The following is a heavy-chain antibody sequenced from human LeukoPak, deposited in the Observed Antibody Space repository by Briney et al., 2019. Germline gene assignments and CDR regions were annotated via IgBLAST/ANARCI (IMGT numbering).Heavy chain of an antibody. CDR2: INHSGST. CDR1: GGSFSGYY. Sequence: SETLSLTCAVYGGSFSGYYWSWIRQPPGKGLEWIGEINHSGSTNYNPSLKSRVTISVDTSKKQFSLKLSSVTAADTAVYYCARDSNYYGMDVWGQGTTVTVSS. V-gene: IGHV4-34*01. J-gene: IGHJ6*02. CDR3: ARDSNYYGMDV.